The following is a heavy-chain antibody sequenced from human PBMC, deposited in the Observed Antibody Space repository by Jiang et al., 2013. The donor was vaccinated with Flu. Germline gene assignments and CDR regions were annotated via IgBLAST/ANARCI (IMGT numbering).Heavy chain of an antibody. CDR3: ARNYYDSSGYPVLWYGMDV. D-gene: IGHD3-22*01. J-gene: IGHJ6*02. CDR1: GFSLSTSGMC. CDR2: IDWDDDK. Sequence: KPTQTLTLTCTFSGFSLSTSGMCVSWIRQPPGKALEWLALIDWDDDKYYSTSLKTRLTISKDTSKNQVVLTMTNMDPVDTATYYCARNYYDSSGYPVLWYGMDVWGQGPRSPSP. V-gene: IGHV2-70*01.